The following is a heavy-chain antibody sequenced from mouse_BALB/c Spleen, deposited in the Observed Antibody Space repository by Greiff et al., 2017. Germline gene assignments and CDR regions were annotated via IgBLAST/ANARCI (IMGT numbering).Heavy chain of an antibody. J-gene: IGHJ4*01. CDR2: INPSSGYT. D-gene: IGHD1-1*01. CDR1: GYTFTSYT. CDR3: ARWLTTVVATDAMDY. Sequence: QVQLQQSAAELARPGASVKMSCKASGYTFTSYTMHWVKQRPGQGLEWIGYINPSSGYTEYNQKFKDKTTLTADKSSSTAYMQLSSLTSEDSAVYYCARWLTTVVATDAMDYWGQGTSVTVSS. V-gene: IGHV1-4*02.